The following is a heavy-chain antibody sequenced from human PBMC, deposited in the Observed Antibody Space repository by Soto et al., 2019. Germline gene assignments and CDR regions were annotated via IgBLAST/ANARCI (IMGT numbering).Heavy chain of an antibody. CDR1: GYTFTGCY. V-gene: IGHV1-2*04. CDR3: ARDFVGPGGYSYGLSYYGMDV. Sequence: ASVKVSCKASGYTFTGCYMHWVRQAPGQRHERMGWINPNSGGTNYAQKFQGWVTMTRDTSISTAYMELSRLRSDDTAVYYCARDFVGPGGYSYGLSYYGMDVWGQGTTVTVSS. J-gene: IGHJ6*02. D-gene: IGHD5-18*01. CDR2: INPNSGGT.